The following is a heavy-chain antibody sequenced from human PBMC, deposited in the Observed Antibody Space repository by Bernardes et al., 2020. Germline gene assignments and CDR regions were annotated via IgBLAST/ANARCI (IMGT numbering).Heavy chain of an antibody. CDR2: ISSSTSYI. CDR1: GFTLTNYC. V-gene: IGHV3-21*01. CDR3: ARDQDFGDFDRSWFFDL. D-gene: IGHD2-21*02. Sequence: GGSLRLTCEASGFTLTNYCMNWVRQAPGKGLEWVSSISSSTSYIYYADSVKGRFTISRDDAKKTVFLEMDSLRPEDTAVYFCARDQDFGDFDRSWFFDLWGRGTLVSVS. J-gene: IGHJ2*01.